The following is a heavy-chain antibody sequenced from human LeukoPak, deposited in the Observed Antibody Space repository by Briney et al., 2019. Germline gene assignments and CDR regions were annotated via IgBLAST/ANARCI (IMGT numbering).Heavy chain of an antibody. Sequence: SETLSLTCTVSGGPISSYYWSWIRQPPGKGLEWIGNIYYSGSTNYNPSLKSRVTISVDTSKNQFSLKLSSVTAADTAVYYCARKGSSGYYSPYFDYWGQGTLVTVSS. CDR3: ARKGSSGYYSPYFDY. V-gene: IGHV4-59*01. CDR1: GGPISSYY. CDR2: IYYSGST. J-gene: IGHJ4*02. D-gene: IGHD3-22*01.